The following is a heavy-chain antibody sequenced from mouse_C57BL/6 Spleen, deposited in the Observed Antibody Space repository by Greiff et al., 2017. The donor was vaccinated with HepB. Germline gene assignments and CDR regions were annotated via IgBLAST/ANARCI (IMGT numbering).Heavy chain of an antibody. Sequence: EVQLQQSGPELVKPGASVKISCKASGYSFTDYNMNWVKQNNGKSLEWIGVINPNYGTTSYNQKFKGKATLTVDQSSSTAYMQLNSLTSEDSAVYYCATIYYYGSSYAMDYWGQGTSVTVSS. CDR2: INPNYGTT. CDR3: ATIYYYGSSYAMDY. J-gene: IGHJ4*01. V-gene: IGHV1-39*01. CDR1: GYSFTDYN. D-gene: IGHD1-1*01.